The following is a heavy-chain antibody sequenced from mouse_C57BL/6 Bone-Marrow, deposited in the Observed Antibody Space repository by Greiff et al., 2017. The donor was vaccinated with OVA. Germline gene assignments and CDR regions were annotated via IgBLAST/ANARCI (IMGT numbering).Heavy chain of an antibody. CDR3: TRGYSNDYARDY. CDR2: IDPETGGT. V-gene: IGHV1-15*01. D-gene: IGHD2-5*01. CDR1: GYTFTDYE. Sequence: VQLQESGAELVRPGASVTLSCKASGYTFTDYEMHWVKQTPVHGLEWIGAIDPETGGTAYNQKFKGKAILTADKSSSTAYMELRSLTSEDAAVEYCTRGYSNDYARDYWGQGTAVTVSS. J-gene: IGHJ4*01.